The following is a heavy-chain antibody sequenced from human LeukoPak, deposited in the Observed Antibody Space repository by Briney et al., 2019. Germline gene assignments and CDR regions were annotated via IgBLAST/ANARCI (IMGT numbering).Heavy chain of an antibody. D-gene: IGHD2-2*02. CDR3: ARDSGVVPAAIPDPYYYYGMDV. J-gene: IGHJ6*02. V-gene: IGHV1-69*13. CDR2: IIPIFGTA. Sequence: VASVKISCKASGYSFTNHAIHRVRQAPGQGLEWMGGIIPIFGTANYAQKFQGRVTITADESTSTAYMELSSLRSEDTAVYYCARDSGVVPAAIPDPYYYYGMDVWGQGTTVTVSS. CDR1: GYSFTNHA.